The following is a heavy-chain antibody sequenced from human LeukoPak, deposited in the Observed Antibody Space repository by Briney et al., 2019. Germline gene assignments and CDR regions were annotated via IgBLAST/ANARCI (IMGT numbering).Heavy chain of an antibody. D-gene: IGHD5-12*01. CDR2: MNPNNGGA. J-gene: IGHJ3*02. Sequence: GASVKVSCKASGYTFTDYYILWVRQAPGQGLEWMGWMNPNNGGAHYAQKFQGRVTMTRDTSISTAYMELRTLTSDDTAVYYCARDLPKTGYVGALDIWGQGTMVTVSS. CDR1: GYTFTDYY. CDR3: ARDLPKTGYVGALDI. V-gene: IGHV1-2*02.